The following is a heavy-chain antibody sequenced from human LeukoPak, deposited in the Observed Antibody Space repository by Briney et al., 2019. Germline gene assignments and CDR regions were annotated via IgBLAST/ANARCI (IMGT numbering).Heavy chain of an antibody. CDR2: ISSGGSVM. V-gene: IGHV3-48*01. J-gene: IGHJ4*02. Sequence: PGGSLRLSCGASGYTFSDYTMNWACQAPGKGPEWISYISSGGSVMHYADSVKGRFTISRDNVENSLYLQMNSLRVEDTAVYYCTRDLEYWGQGVLVTVSS. CDR3: TRDLEY. CDR1: GYTFSDYT.